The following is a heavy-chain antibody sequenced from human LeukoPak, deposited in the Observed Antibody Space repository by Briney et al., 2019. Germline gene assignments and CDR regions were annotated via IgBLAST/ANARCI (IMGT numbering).Heavy chain of an antibody. J-gene: IGHJ6*02. CDR3: ARDFPILSDIVVVVAATSFGMDV. V-gene: IGHV1-18*01. Sequence: PRASVKVSCKASGYTFTSYGISWVRQAPGQGLEWMGWISAYNGNTNYAQKLQGRVTMTTDTSTSTAYMELRSLRSDDTAVYYCARDFPILSDIVVVVAATSFGMDVWGQGTTVTVSS. D-gene: IGHD2-15*01. CDR2: ISAYNGNT. CDR1: GYTFTSYG.